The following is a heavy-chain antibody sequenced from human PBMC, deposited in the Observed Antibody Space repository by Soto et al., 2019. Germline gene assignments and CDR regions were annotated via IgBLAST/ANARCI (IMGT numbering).Heavy chain of an antibody. D-gene: IGHD3-10*01. J-gene: IGHJ6*02. CDR1: GFTSSSYG. Sequence: GGSLRLSCAASGFTSSSYGMHWVRQAPGKGLEWVAVISYDGSNKYYADSVKGRFTISRDNSKNTLYLQMNSLRAEDTAVYYCAKDRVPMVRGTYYYYGMDVWGQGTTVTVSS. CDR2: ISYDGSNK. V-gene: IGHV3-30*18. CDR3: AKDRVPMVRGTYYYYGMDV.